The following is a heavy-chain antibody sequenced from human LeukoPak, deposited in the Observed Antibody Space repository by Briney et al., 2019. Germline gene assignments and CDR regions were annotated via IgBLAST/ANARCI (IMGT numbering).Heavy chain of an antibody. CDR1: GGTFSSYA. V-gene: IGHV1-69*05. CDR2: IIPIFGTA. Sequence: GSSVTVSCKASGGTFSSYAISWVRQAPGQGLEWMGGIIPIFGTANYAQKFQGRVTITTDESTSTAYMELSSLRSEDTAVYYCARIPSYDSSGYTNDAFDIWGQGTMVTVSS. J-gene: IGHJ3*02. D-gene: IGHD3-22*01. CDR3: ARIPSYDSSGYTNDAFDI.